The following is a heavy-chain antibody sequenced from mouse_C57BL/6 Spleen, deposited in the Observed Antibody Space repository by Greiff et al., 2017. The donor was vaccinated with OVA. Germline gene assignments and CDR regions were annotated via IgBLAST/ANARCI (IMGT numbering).Heavy chain of an antibody. Sequence: EVQVVESGGGLVQPKGSLKLSCAASGFSFNTYAMNWVRQAPGKGLEWVARIRSKSNNYATYYADSVKDRFTISRDDSESMLYLQMNNLKTEDTAMYYCVIYYDYVRYFGVWGTGTTVTVSS. CDR2: IRSKSNNYAT. CDR1: GFSFNTYA. V-gene: IGHV10-1*01. CDR3: VIYYDYVRYFGV. D-gene: IGHD2-4*01. J-gene: IGHJ1*03.